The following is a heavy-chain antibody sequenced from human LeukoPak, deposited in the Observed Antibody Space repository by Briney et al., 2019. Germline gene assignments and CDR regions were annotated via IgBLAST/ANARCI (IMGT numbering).Heavy chain of an antibody. V-gene: IGHV4-4*02. CDR1: GDSINSLDL. CDR3: AGLVGRYSSGLYYYYFDY. Sequence: SETLSLTCTVSGDSINSLDLWSWVRQPPGKGLEWIGEMYLSGTTHSNPSVKSRVTISIDKSKNQFFLNLSSVTAANTAVYYCAGLVGRYSSGLYYYYFDYWGQGTLVTVSS. D-gene: IGHD3-22*01. J-gene: IGHJ4*02. CDR2: MYLSGTT.